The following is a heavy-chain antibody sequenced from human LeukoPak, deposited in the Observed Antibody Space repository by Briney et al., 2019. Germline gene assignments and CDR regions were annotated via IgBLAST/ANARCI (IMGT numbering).Heavy chain of an antibody. J-gene: IGHJ5*02. CDR2: IIPIFGTS. V-gene: IGHV1-69*05. CDR3: ARGMVLYYYDSSGYGNNWFDP. D-gene: IGHD3-22*01. Sequence: GASVKVTCKASGGTFSSYAISLVRQAPGQGLEWMGGIIPIFGTSNYEKKFNGRGTITTDESTSTAYMELSSVRSENTDVYYCARGMVLYYYDSSGYGNNWFDPWGQGTLVTVSS. CDR1: GGTFSSYA.